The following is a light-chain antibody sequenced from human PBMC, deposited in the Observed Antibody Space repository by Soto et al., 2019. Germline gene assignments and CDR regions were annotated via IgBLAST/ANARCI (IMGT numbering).Light chain of an antibody. CDR1: QSINSY. CDR3: QQSYSTPWT. V-gene: IGKV1-39*01. J-gene: IGKJ1*01. Sequence: DIQMTQSPSSLSASVGDRVTITCRASQSINSYLNWYHQKPGKAPKLLIYAASDLQIGVPSRFSGSGSGTDFTLSITSLQPEDFATDYCQQSYSTPWTFGQGTKVEIK. CDR2: AAS.